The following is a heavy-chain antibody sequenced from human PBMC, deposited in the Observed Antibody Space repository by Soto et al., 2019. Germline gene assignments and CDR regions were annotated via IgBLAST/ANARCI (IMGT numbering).Heavy chain of an antibody. J-gene: IGHJ3*02. CDR3: ARHLGYCSGGNCYDFAFDI. V-gene: IGHV1-18*01. CDR2: ISPYNGNT. CDR1: GYTFTGHG. D-gene: IGHD2-15*01. Sequence: ASVKVSCKASGYTFTGHGISWVRQAPGQGLEWMGWISPYNGNTNYAQKFQGRVTMTTDASTSTAYLELRSLRSDDTAVYYCARHLGYCSGGNCYDFAFDIWGQGTMVTVSS.